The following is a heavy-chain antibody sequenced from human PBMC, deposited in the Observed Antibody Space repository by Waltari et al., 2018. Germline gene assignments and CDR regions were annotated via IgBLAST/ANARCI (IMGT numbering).Heavy chain of an antibody. Sequence: QVQLQESGPGLVKPSETLSLTCAVSGYSISSGYYCGWIRHPHGKGLEWIGSIYHSGSTYYNPSLKSRVTISVDTSKNQFSLKLSSVTAADTAVYYCARGGSGYDYRGTAGFDPWGQGTLVTVSS. V-gene: IGHV4-38-2*01. J-gene: IGHJ5*02. D-gene: IGHD5-12*01. CDR3: ARGGSGYDYRGTAGFDP. CDR1: GYSISSGYY. CDR2: IYHSGST.